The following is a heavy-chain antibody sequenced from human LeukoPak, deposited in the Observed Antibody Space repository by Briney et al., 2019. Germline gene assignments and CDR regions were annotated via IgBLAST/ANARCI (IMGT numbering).Heavy chain of an antibody. V-gene: IGHV4-31*03. D-gene: IGHD6-13*01. Sequence: PSETLSLTCTVYGGSISSGGYYWSWIRQHPGKGLEWIGYIYYSGSTYYNPSLKCRVTISVDTSKNQFSLKLSSVTAADTAVYYCARDRNIAAAGTPQRTARPGSDPWGKGTLVTVSS. J-gene: IGHJ5*02. CDR1: GGSISSGGYY. CDR2: IYYSGST. CDR3: ARDRNIAAAGTPQRTARPGSDP.